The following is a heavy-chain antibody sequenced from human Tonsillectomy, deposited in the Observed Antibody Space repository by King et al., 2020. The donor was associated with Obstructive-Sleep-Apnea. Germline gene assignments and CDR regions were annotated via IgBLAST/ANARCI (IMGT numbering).Heavy chain of an antibody. V-gene: IGHV1-18*04. D-gene: IGHD6-13*01. CDR1: GYTFTSYG. J-gene: IGHJ4*02. Sequence: QLVQSGVEVKKPGASVKVSCKASGYTFTSYGITWGRLAPGQGLEWMGWISVYNGDTKYAQKFQGRVTMTTDTSTNTAYMELRSLRSDDTAVYYCARYAYAAVGSTDYFDYWGQGTLVTVSS. CDR3: ARYAYAAVGSTDYFDY. CDR2: ISVYNGDT.